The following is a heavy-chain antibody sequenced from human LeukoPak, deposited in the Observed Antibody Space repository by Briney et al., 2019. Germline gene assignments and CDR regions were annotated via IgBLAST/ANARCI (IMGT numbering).Heavy chain of an antibody. J-gene: IGHJ5*02. CDR3: ARVVVVVAAIRHWFDP. Sequence: SETLSLTCTVSGGSISSYYWSWIRQPPGKGLEWIGYIYYSGSTNYNPSLKSRVTISVDTSKNQFSLKLSSVTAADTAVYYCARVVVVVAAIRHWFDPWGQGTLVTVSS. D-gene: IGHD2-15*01. V-gene: IGHV4-59*01. CDR2: IYYSGST. CDR1: GGSISSYY.